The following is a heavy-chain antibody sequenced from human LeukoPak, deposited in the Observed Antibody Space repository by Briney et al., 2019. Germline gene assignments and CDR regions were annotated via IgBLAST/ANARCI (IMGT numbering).Heavy chain of an antibody. CDR2: ISSSSSTI. CDR1: GLTFSSYS. CDR3: ARDVSSSRVGSPFDY. D-gene: IGHD6-13*01. J-gene: IGHJ4*02. Sequence: GGSLRLSCAASGLTFSSYSMNRVRQAPGKGLEWVSYISSSSSTIYYADSVKGRFTISRDNAKNSLYLQMNSLRAEDTAVYYCARDVSSSRVGSPFDYWGQGTLVTVSS. V-gene: IGHV3-48*01.